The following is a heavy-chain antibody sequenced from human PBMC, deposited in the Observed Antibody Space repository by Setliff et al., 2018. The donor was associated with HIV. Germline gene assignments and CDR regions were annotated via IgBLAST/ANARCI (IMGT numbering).Heavy chain of an antibody. CDR3: AKKGRYYYGSGVTTDYFDD. D-gene: IGHD3-10*01. CDR1: GTSLNTYY. J-gene: IGHJ4*02. Sequence: SETLSLTCAVYGTSLNTYYWTWIRYTPGRRLQWIGQIDHSGSTNYNPSLKSRVTLSVDASKNQFSLKVKSVTAADTATYYCAKKGRYYYGSGVTTDYFDDWGQGTPVTVSS. CDR2: IDHSGST. V-gene: IGHV4-34*01.